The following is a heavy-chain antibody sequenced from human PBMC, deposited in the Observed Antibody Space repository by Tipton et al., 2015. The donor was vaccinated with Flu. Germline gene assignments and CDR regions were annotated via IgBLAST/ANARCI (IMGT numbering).Heavy chain of an antibody. CDR2: INPNSGST. D-gene: IGHD3-10*01. V-gene: IGHV1-2*02. CDR3: ARDSDRGAFDY. J-gene: IGHJ4*02. CDR1: GYTFTGYY. Sequence: QSGPEVKKPGASVKVSCKASGYTFTGYYMHWVRQAPGQGLEWMGWINPNSGSTNYAQKFQGRVTMTRDTSISTAYMELSRLRSDDTAVYYCARDSDRGAFDYWGQGTLVTVSS.